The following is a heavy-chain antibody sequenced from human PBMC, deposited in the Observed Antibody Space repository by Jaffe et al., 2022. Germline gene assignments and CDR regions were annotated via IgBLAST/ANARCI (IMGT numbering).Heavy chain of an antibody. V-gene: IGHV3-15*01. CDR3: TTSITGWEGAFDI. Sequence: EVQLVESGGGLVKPGGSLRLSCAASGFTFSNAWMSWVRQAPGKGLEWVGRIKSKTDGGTTDYAAPVKGRFTISRDDSKNTLYLQMNSLKTEDTAVYYCTTSITGWEGAFDIWGQGTMVTVSS. CDR1: GFTFSNAW. D-gene: IGHD1-20*01. J-gene: IGHJ3*02. CDR2: IKSKTDGGTT.